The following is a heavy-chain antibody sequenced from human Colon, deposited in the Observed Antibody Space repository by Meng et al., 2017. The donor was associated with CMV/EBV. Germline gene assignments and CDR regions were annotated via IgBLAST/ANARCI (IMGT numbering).Heavy chain of an antibody. Sequence: GESLKISCAASGFTFSSYWMSWIRQAPGKGLEWVSYISSSGSTIYYADSVKGRFTISRDNAKNSLYLQMNSLRAEDTAVYYCAREMGYSSAFDIWGQGTMVTVSS. CDR1: GFTFSSYW. J-gene: IGHJ3*02. V-gene: IGHV3-11*04. CDR2: ISSSGSTI. D-gene: IGHD5-18*01. CDR3: AREMGYSSAFDI.